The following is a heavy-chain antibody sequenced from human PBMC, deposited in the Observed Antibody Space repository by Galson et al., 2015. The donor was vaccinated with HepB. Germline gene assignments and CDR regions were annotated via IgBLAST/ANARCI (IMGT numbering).Heavy chain of an antibody. V-gene: IGHV1-18*01. Sequence: SVKVSCKASGYTFASYGITWVRQAPGQGLQWMGWISASNGDTNYAQNLQGRVSMTTGTSTRTAYMELRSLTSDDTAVYYCARGPLRNRGYNYGFWGQGTLVTVSS. D-gene: IGHD5-18*01. CDR3: ARGPLRNRGYNYGF. CDR1: GYTFASYG. CDR2: ISASNGDT. J-gene: IGHJ4*02.